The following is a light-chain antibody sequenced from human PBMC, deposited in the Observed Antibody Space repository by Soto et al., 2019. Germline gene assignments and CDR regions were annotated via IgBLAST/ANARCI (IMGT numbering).Light chain of an antibody. CDR1: KSISSY. CDR3: QQANSFPIT. Sequence: DIQMTQSPSSLSASAGDIITIXXRESKSISSYLNWYQQKPGKAPKXMIYAASSLQSGVPSRFSGSGAGTDFTLTISSLQPEDFATYYCQQANSFPITFGQGTRLEIK. J-gene: IGKJ5*01. CDR2: AAS. V-gene: IGKV1-39*01.